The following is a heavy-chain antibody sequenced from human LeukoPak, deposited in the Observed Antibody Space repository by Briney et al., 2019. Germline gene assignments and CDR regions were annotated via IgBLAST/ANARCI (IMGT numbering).Heavy chain of an antibody. CDR1: GFTFIDYY. Sequence: KPGGSLRLACAASGFTFIDYYMRWIRQAPGKGLEWGSYISSTSSYRNYADSVKGRFTISRDNAKKSLYLQMKSLRAEDTAVYYCAKDLAGSGSYSFDYWGQGTLVTVSS. CDR2: ISSTSSYR. CDR3: AKDLAGSGSYSFDY. J-gene: IGHJ4*02. D-gene: IGHD1-26*01. V-gene: IGHV3-11*05.